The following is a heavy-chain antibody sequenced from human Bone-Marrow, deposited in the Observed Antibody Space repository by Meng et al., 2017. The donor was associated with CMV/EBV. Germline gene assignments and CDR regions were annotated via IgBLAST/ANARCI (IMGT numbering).Heavy chain of an antibody. CDR2: VKGNGGQFYADTM. D-gene: IGHD1/OR15-1a*01. J-gene: IGHJ5*02. CDR1: YA. Sequence: YAMTWVGQAPGKGLEWVASVKGNGGQFYADTMYYADSVKGRFTISRDNSKDTLYLQMNSLRVDDTAVYYCAKTFKNTWRGRYNWFDPWGQGTLVTVSS. V-gene: IGHV3-23*01. CDR3: AKTFKNTWRGRYNWFDP.